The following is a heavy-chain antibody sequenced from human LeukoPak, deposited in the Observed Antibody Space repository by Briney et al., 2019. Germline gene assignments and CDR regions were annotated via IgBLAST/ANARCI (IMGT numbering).Heavy chain of an antibody. CDR3: ARAGIAAAGNPNWFDP. D-gene: IGHD6-13*01. CDR2: ISAYNGNT. CDR1: GYTFTNYG. J-gene: IGHJ5*02. V-gene: IGHV1-18*04. Sequence: GASVKVSCKASGYTFTNYGVSWVRQAPGQGLEWMGWISAYNGNTDYAQKLQGRVTMTTDTSTSTAYMELRSLRSDDTAVYYCARAGIAAAGNPNWFDPWGQGTLVTVSS.